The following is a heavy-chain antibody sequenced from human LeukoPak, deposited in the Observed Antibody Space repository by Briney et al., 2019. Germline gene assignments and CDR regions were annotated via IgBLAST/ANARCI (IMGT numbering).Heavy chain of an antibody. D-gene: IGHD2-8*01. V-gene: IGHV1-46*01. Sequence: ASVKVSCKASGYTFTSYYMHWVRQAPGQGLEWMGIINPSGGSTSYAQKFQGRVTMTRDMSTSTVYMELSSLRSEDTAVYYCARDLGGDTKDYWGQGTLVTVSS. CDR1: GYTFTSYY. J-gene: IGHJ4*02. CDR3: ARDLGGDTKDY. CDR2: INPSGGST.